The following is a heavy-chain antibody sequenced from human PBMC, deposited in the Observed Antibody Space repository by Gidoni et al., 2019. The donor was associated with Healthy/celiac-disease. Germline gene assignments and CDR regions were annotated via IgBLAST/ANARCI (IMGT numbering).Heavy chain of an antibody. J-gene: IGHJ6*03. D-gene: IGHD6-13*01. V-gene: IGHV3-9*01. CDR2: ISWNSGSI. CDR1: GFTFDDYA. CDR3: AKAGKRKGYYYYYMDV. Sequence: EVQLVESGGGLVQPGRSLRLSCAASGFTFDDYAMHWVRQAPGQGLEWVSGISWNSGSIGYADSVKRRFTISRDNAKNSLYLQMNSLIAEDTALYYCAKAGKRKGYYYYYMDVWGKGTTVTVSS.